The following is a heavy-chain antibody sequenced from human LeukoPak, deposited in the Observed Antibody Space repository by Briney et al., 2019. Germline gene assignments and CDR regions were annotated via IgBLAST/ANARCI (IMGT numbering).Heavy chain of an antibody. CDR2: ISSSSSYI. Sequence: GGSLRLSCAASGFTFSSYSMNWVRQAPGKGLEWVSSISSSSSYIYYADSVKGRFTISRDNAKNSLYLQMNSLRAEDTAVYYCARELSQYDSSAYNVYYYYAMDVWGQGTTVTVSS. CDR3: ARELSQYDSSAYNVYYYYAMDV. D-gene: IGHD3-22*01. J-gene: IGHJ6*02. V-gene: IGHV3-21*01. CDR1: GFTFSSYS.